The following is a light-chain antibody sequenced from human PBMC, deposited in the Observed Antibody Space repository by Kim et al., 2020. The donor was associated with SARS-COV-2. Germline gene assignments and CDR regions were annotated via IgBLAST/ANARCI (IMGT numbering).Light chain of an antibody. CDR1: SSNIGAGYD. J-gene: IGLJ2*01. Sequence: QSALTQPPSVSGAPGQRVTISCTGSSSNIGAGYDVHWYQQVPGTAPRLLIHGNNNRPSGVPDRFSGSKSGTSASLAITGLQTEDEADYYCQSFDNSLRGVFFGGGTKLTVL. V-gene: IGLV1-40*01. CDR2: GNN. CDR3: QSFDNSLRGVF.